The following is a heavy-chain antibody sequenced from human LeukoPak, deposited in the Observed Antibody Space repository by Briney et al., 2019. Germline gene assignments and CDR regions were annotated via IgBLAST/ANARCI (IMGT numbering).Heavy chain of an antibody. CDR1: GYSFTSYW. J-gene: IGHJ5*02. D-gene: IGHD2-15*01. Sequence: GESLKISCKGSGYSFTSYWIGWVRQMPGKGLEWMGIIYPGDSDTRYSPSLQGQVTISADKSISTAYLQWSSLKASDTAMYYCARQRCSGGSCYSWFDPWGQGTLVTVSS. V-gene: IGHV5-51*01. CDR2: IYPGDSDT. CDR3: ARQRCSGGSCYSWFDP.